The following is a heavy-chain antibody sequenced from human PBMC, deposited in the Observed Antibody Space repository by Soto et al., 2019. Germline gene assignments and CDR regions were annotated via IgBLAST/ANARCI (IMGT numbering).Heavy chain of an antibody. CDR2: VFYSGTT. J-gene: IGHJ4*02. V-gene: IGHV4-31*03. CDR1: GDSFSSGGYY. Sequence: QVLPQESGPGLVKPSQTLSLTCTVSGDSFSSGGYYWSWIRQHPGKGLEWIGYVFYSGTTYYSPSLKSRVSISVDTSKNQFSLSLSYVTAADTAVYYCARTTTYYDYIWGSYRPKDFDFWGQGTLVTVSS. D-gene: IGHD3-16*02. CDR3: ARTTTYYDYIWGSYRPKDFDF.